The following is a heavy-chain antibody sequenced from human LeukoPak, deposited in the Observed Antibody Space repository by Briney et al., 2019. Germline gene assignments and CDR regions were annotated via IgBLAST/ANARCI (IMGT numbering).Heavy chain of an antibody. Sequence: SEILSLTCTVSIGSLNSYFWTWVRQPAGKGLEWIGRVSDTGRAYYNPSLESRVTISLDTSKNQFSLKVTSVTAADTAVYYCARGKEMTRTSGYYSFDFWGQGTLVSVSS. CDR1: IGSLNSYF. CDR3: ARGKEMTRTSGYYSFDF. J-gene: IGHJ4*02. CDR2: VSDTGRA. D-gene: IGHD3-9*01. V-gene: IGHV4-4*07.